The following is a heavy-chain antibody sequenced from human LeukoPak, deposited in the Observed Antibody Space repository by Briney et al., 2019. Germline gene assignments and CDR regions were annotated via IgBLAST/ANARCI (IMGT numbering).Heavy chain of an antibody. CDR1: GGSISSGGYY. V-gene: IGHV4-31*03. CDR3: AREYYYDSSGYPTDAFDI. Sequence: SETLSLTCTVSGGSISSGGYYWSWIRQHPGKGLEWIGYIYYSGSTYYNPSLKSRATISVDTSKNQFSLKLSSVTAADTAVYYCAREYYYDSSGYPTDAFDIWGQGTMVTVSS. CDR2: IYYSGST. D-gene: IGHD3-22*01. J-gene: IGHJ3*02.